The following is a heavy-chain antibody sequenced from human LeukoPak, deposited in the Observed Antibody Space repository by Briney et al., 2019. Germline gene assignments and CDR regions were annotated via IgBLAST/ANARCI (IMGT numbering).Heavy chain of an antibody. CDR2: ISSSSSTI. V-gene: IGHV3-48*01. Sequence: GGSLRLSCAASGFTFSSYSMNWDRQAPGKGLEWVSYISSSSSTIYYADSVKGRFTISRDNAKNSLYLQMNSLRAEDTAVYYCARDVDTAMVKADYWGQGTLVTVSS. CDR3: ARDVDTAMVKADY. J-gene: IGHJ4*02. CDR1: GFTFSSYS. D-gene: IGHD5-18*01.